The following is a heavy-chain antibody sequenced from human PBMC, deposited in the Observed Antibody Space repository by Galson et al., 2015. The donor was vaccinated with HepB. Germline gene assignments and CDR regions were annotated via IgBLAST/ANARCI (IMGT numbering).Heavy chain of an antibody. CDR2: ISTNGGST. V-gene: IGHV3-64D*06. D-gene: IGHD6-13*01. CDR3: VKDQGSWYQGNAFDI. J-gene: IGHJ3*02. Sequence: SLRLSCAVSGFAFSSYAIHWVRQAPGKRLEHVSGISTNGGSTYYADSVKGRFTISRDNSKSTLYLQMSSLRAEDTAVYYCVKDQGSWYQGNAFDIWGQGTMVTVSS. CDR1: GFAFSSYA.